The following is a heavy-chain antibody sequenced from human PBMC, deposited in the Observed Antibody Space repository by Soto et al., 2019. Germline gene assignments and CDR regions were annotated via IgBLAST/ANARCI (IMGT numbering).Heavy chain of an antibody. CDR2: IDPSDSYV. J-gene: IGHJ4*02. CDR1: GYSFTAYW. D-gene: IGHD2-2*01. V-gene: IGHV5-10-1*01. CDR3: TRRASSSFYHFDF. Sequence: LKISCQASGYSFTAYWITWVRQMPGKGLEWMATIDPSDSYVDYSPSFRGHVTFSVDRSITTVYLQWNSLKASDSAMYFCTRRASSSFYHFDFWGQGALVTVSS.